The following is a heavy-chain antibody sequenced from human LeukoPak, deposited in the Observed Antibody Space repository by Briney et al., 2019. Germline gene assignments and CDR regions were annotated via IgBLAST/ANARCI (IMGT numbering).Heavy chain of an antibody. J-gene: IGHJ4*02. V-gene: IGHV1-8*01. CDR3: ARDLISVTTYYDY. D-gene: IGHD4-17*01. CDR2: MNPNSGNT. Sequence: ASVKVSCKASGYTFTSYDINWVRQATGQGLEWMGWMNPNSGNTGYAQKFQGRVTMTRDTSISTAYMELSRLRSDDTAVYYCARDLISVTTYYDYWGQGTLVTVSS. CDR1: GYTFTSYD.